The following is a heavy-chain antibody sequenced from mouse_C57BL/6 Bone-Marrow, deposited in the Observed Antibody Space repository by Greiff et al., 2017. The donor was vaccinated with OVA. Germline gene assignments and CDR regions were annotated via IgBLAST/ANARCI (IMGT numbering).Heavy chain of an antibody. CDR2: FHPYNDDT. CDR3: ARRDSNYEDGFDY. CDR1: GYTFTTYP. V-gene: IGHV1-47*01. D-gene: IGHD2-5*01. J-gene: IGHJ2*01. Sequence: VQLVESGAELVKPGASVKMSCKASGYTFTTYPIEWMKQNHGKSLEWIGNFHPYNDDTKYNEKFKGKATLTVEKSSSTVYLELSRLTSDDSAVYYCARRDSNYEDGFDYWGQGTTLTVSS.